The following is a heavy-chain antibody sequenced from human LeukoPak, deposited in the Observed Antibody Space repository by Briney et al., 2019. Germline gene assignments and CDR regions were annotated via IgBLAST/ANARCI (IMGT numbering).Heavy chain of an antibody. CDR2: IQNDGSKK. Sequence: GGSLRLSCVASGFTLRTYGMHWVRQAPGKGLEWMAGIQNDGSKKYYADSVKGRFTISREDSKNTLYLQMNSLRADDTALYYCARDLSYWGLDFDYWGQGALVTVSS. J-gene: IGHJ4*02. D-gene: IGHD2-8*02. CDR3: ARDLSYWGLDFDY. CDR1: GFTLRTYG. V-gene: IGHV3-33*01.